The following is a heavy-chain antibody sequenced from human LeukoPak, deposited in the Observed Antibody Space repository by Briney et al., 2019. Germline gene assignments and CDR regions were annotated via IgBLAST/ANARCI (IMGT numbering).Heavy chain of an antibody. CDR2: IYSGGST. CDR3: ARILLYYYDSSGYFDDAFDI. D-gene: IGHD3-22*01. V-gene: IGHV3-53*01. CDR1: GFTVSSNY. Sequence: PGGSLRLSCAASGFTVSSNYMSWVRQAPGKGLEWVSVIYSGGSTYYADSVKGRFTISRDNSKHTLYLQMNSLRAEDTAVYYCARILLYYYDSSGYFDDAFDIWGQGTMVTVSS. J-gene: IGHJ3*02.